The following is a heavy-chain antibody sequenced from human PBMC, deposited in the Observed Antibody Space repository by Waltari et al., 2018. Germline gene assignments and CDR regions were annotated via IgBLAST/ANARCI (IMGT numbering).Heavy chain of an antibody. CDR3: ARVPQYTYRAFDI. J-gene: IGHJ3*02. D-gene: IGHD5-18*01. V-gene: IGHV4-59*01. Sequence: QVQLQESGPGLVKPSETPSLPCSLSGGSIRSVYWSWIRQPPGKGLEWIANIHDSGTANYNPSLKSRVTILIDTSKGQFSLQVTSVTAADTAVYYCARVPQYTYRAFDIWGQGTMVTVSS. CDR2: IHDSGTA. CDR1: GGSIRSVY.